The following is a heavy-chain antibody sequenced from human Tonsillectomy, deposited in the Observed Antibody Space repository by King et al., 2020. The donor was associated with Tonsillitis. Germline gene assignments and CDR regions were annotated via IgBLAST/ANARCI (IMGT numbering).Heavy chain of an antibody. J-gene: IGHJ4*02. CDR1: GDSISSVSYY. Sequence: LQLQESGPGLVKPSETLSLTCTVSGDSISSVSYYWGWIRQPPGKELEWIGSIYYSGSTFYNPSLKSRITISVDTSKNQFSLKLGSVTVADTAVYYCGRGGTYSELALVDYWGQGTLVTVSS. D-gene: IGHD1-7*01. CDR2: IYYSGST. V-gene: IGHV4-39*01. CDR3: GRGGTYSELALVDY.